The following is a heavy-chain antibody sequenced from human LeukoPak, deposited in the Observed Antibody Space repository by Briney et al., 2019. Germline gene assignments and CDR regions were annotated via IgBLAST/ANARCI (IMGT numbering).Heavy chain of an antibody. V-gene: IGHV3-66*02. CDR2: IYSAGST. J-gene: IGHJ6*03. CDR3: ARDFLGRCDFWSVKYYYYMDV. Sequence: GGSLRLSCAASGFTVSSNYLSWVRQAPGKGLEWVSVIYSAGSTYYADSVKGRFTISRDNSKNTLYLQMNSLRAEDTAVYYCARDFLGRCDFWSVKYYYYMDVWGKGTTVTVSS. CDR1: GFTVSSNY. D-gene: IGHD3-3*01.